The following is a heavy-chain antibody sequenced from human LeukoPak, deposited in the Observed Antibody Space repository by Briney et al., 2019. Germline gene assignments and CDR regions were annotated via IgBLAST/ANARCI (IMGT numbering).Heavy chain of an antibody. J-gene: IGHJ4*02. CDR2: INPNSGDT. V-gene: IGHV1-2*02. CDR3: ARANFLYCSSTTCLFDY. D-gene: IGHD2-2*01. Sequence: ASVKVSCKASGYTFTDCYLHWVRQAPGQGFEWMGWINPNSGDTNYAQKFQGRVTMTRDTSISTAHMEMSRLRSDDTAVYYCARANFLYCSSTTCLFDYWGQGTLVTVSS. CDR1: GYTFTDCY.